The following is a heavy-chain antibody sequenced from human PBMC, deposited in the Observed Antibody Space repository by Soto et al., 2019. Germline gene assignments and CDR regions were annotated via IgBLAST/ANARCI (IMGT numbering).Heavy chain of an antibody. Sequence: GGSLRLSCAASGVTFSSYAMSWVRQAPGKGLEWVSAISGSGGTTYYADSVKGRFTISRDNAKHSLYLQMNGLRAEDTAVYYCARGFYGSGSSFFDYWGQGALVTVSS. D-gene: IGHD3-10*01. J-gene: IGHJ4*02. CDR1: GVTFSSYA. CDR2: ISGSGGTT. CDR3: ARGFYGSGSSFFDY. V-gene: IGHV3-23*01.